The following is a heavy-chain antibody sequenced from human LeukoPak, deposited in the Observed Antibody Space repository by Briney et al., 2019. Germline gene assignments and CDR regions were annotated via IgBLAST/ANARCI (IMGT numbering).Heavy chain of an antibody. D-gene: IGHD3-22*01. J-gene: IGHJ3*02. CDR3: SKASSSGDDAFDI. Sequence: PGGSLRLSCAASGFTFSSYAMSWVRQAPGKGLEWVSAISGSGGSTYYADSVKGRFTISRDNSKNTLYLQMNSLRAEDTAVYYCSKASSSGDDAFDIWGQGTMVTVSS. CDR1: GFTFSSYA. V-gene: IGHV3-23*01. CDR2: ISGSGGST.